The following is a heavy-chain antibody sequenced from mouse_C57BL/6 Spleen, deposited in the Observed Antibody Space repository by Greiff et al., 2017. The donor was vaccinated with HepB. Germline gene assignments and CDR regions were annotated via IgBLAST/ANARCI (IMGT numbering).Heavy chain of an antibody. CDR2: IRSKSNNYAT. D-gene: IGHD2-4*01. V-gene: IGHV10-1*01. Sequence: EVKLVESGGGLVQPKGSLKLSCAASGFSFNTYAMNWVRQAPGKGLEWVACIRSKSNNYATYYADTVKYRFTISRDDPKSMLYLQMNNLKTEDTAMYYCVCDYETWFAYWGQGTLVTVSA. CDR3: VCDYETWFAY. CDR1: GFSFNTYA. J-gene: IGHJ3*01.